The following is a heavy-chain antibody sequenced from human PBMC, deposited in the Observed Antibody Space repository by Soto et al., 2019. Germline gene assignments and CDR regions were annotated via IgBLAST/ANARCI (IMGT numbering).Heavy chain of an antibody. J-gene: IGHJ5*02. D-gene: IGHD3-22*01. CDR1: GFTFSNHG. CDR3: ARDYYDSSVVYWFDP. CDR2: ISYDGSNK. Sequence: PGGSLRLSCAASGFTFSNHGMHWVRQAPGKGLEWVAVISYDGSNKYYADSVKGRLTISRDNSKNTLYLQMNSLRAEDTAVYYCARDYYDSSVVYWFDPWGQGTLVTVSS. V-gene: IGHV3-30*03.